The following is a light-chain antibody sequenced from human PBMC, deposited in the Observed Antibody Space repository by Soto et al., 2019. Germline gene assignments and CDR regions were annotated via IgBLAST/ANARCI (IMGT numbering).Light chain of an antibody. CDR2: AAC. J-gene: IGKJ4*01. CDR1: QGISSY. V-gene: IGKV1-9*01. Sequence: IQLTQSPSSLSASVGDRVTITCRASQGISSYLAWYQQKPGKAPKLLIYAACTLQSGVPSRFSGIGSGTDFTLTISKLQPEDFETYYCQQLNSYPLTFGGGTKVEIK. CDR3: QQLNSYPLT.